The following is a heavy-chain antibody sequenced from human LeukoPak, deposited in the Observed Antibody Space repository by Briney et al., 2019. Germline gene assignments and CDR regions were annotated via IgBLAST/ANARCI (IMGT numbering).Heavy chain of an antibody. CDR3: ARETGYDSYFDY. Sequence: GGSLRLSCAASEFSFSMYSMNWVRQAPGKGLEWVSYISSSSSSIYYADSVKGRFAISRDNAKNSLYLQMNSLRAEDTAIYYCARETGYDSYFDYWGQGTLVSVSS. V-gene: IGHV3-48*01. D-gene: IGHD5-12*01. CDR2: ISSSSSSI. CDR1: EFSFSMYS. J-gene: IGHJ4*02.